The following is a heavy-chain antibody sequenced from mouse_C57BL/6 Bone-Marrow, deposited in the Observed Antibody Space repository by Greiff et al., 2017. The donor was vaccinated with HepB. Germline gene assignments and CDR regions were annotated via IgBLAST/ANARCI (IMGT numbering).Heavy chain of an antibody. CDR1: GYTFTSYG. Sequence: QVHVKQSGAELARPGASVKLSCKVSGYTFTSYGISWVKQRTGQGLEWIGEIYPRSGNTYYNEKFKGKATLTADKSSSTAYMELRSLTSEDSAVYFCARSGYYYGKGYWGQGTTLTVSS. CDR2: IYPRSGNT. J-gene: IGHJ2*01. V-gene: IGHV1-81*01. CDR3: ARSGYYYGKGY. D-gene: IGHD1-1*01.